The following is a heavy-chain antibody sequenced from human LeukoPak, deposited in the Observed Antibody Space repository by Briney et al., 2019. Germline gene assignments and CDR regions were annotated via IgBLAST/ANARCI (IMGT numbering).Heavy chain of an antibody. Sequence: PGGSLRLPCAASGFTFSSYGMHWVRQAPGKGLEWVAFIRYDGSNKYYADSVKGRFTISRDNSKNTLYLQMNSLRAEDTAVYYCAKVHYDFWSGYVDCWGQGTLVTVSS. V-gene: IGHV3-30*02. CDR1: GFTFSSYG. D-gene: IGHD3-3*01. CDR3: AKVHYDFWSGYVDC. J-gene: IGHJ4*02. CDR2: IRYDGSNK.